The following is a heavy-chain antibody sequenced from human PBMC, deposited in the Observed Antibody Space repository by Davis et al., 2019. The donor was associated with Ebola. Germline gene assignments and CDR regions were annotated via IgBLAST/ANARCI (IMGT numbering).Heavy chain of an antibody. J-gene: IGHJ5*02. CDR2: ISSSGSTI. Sequence: GESLKISCAASGFTFSDYYMSWIRQAPGKGLEWVSYISSSGSTIYYADSVKGRFTISRDNAKNSLYLQMNSLRAEDTAVYYCARDREIFGVVIIRDNWFDPWGQGTLVTVSS. CDR3: ARDREIFGVVIIRDNWFDP. V-gene: IGHV3-11*01. CDR1: GFTFSDYY. D-gene: IGHD3-3*01.